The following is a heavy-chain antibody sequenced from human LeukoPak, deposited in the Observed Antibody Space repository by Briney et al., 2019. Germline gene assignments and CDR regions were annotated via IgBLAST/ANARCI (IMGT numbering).Heavy chain of an antibody. CDR3: AKDKGVVLDAFDI. V-gene: IGHV3-23*01. CDR1: GFTFSIYA. Sequence: GGSLRLSCAVSGFTFSIYAMAWVRQAPGKGLEWVSGISDQTYYADSVRGRFTISRDNSKNTLYLQMNSLRAEDTAVYYCAKDKGVVLDAFDIWGQGTMVTVSS. CDR2: ISDQT. D-gene: IGHD2-15*01. J-gene: IGHJ3*02.